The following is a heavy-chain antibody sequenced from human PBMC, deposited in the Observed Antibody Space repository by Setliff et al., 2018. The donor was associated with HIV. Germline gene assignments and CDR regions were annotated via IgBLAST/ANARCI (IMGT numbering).Heavy chain of an antibody. V-gene: IGHV4-4*02. J-gene: IGHJ4*02. D-gene: IGHD2-2*01. CDR2: IFHTGST. CDR3: ARLMPNWDYFDY. CDR1: GASISSGNW. Sequence: SETLSLTCAVSGASISSGNWWSWVRQSPGKGLEWIGEIFHTGSTNYNPSLKSRVTISVDTSKNHFSLDVSSLTAADTALYFCARLMPNWDYFDYWGQGTQVTVSS.